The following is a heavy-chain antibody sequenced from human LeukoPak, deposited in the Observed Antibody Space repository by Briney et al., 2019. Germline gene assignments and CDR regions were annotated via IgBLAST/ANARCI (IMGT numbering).Heavy chain of an antibody. J-gene: IGHJ5*02. CDR1: GGSISSGGYY. CDR3: AREAATVWANWFDP. Sequence: SETLSLTCTVSGGSISSGGYYWSWIRQHPGEGLEWIGYIYYSGSTYYNPSLKSRVTISVDTSKNQFSLKLSSVTAADTAVYYCAREAATVWANWFDPWGQGTLVTVSS. D-gene: IGHD2-21*02. CDR2: IYYSGST. V-gene: IGHV4-31*03.